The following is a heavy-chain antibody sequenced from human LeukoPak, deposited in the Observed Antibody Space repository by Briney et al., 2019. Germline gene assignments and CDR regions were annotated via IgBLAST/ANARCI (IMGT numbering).Heavy chain of an antibody. CDR1: GFTFSSYW. J-gene: IGHJ4*02. D-gene: IGHD3-22*01. V-gene: IGHV3-74*01. Sequence: SGGSLILSCATSGFTFSSYWMHWVRQVPGRGLVWVSRTNSDGSITDYADSVKGRFTIARDTAQNTLHLQMNSLRVEDTAMYYCAREPGGYYDSSGFLDDWGQGTLVTVSS. CDR2: TNSDGSIT. CDR3: AREPGGYYDSSGFLDD.